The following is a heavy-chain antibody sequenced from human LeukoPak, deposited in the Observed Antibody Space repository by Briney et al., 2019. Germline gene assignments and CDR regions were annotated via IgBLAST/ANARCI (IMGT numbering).Heavy chain of an antibody. D-gene: IGHD4-23*01. CDR1: GFTFSDYY. J-gene: IGHJ6*02. V-gene: IGHV3-11*01. CDR3: ARDLLVYGGNSHYYGMDV. Sequence: GGSLRLSCAASGFTFSDYYMSWIRQAPGKGLEWISYISSSGSTIYYADSVKGRFTISRDNAKNSLYLQMNSLRAEDTAVYYCARDLLVYGGNSHYYGMDVWGQGTTVTVSS. CDR2: ISSSGSTI.